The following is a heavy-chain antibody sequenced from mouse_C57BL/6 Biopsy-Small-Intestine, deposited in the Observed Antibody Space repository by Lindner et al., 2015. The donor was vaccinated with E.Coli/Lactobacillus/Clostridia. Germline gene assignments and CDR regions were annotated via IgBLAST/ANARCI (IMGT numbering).Heavy chain of an antibody. CDR3: ARREVYYFDY. CDR2: INPSTGTI. Sequence: VQLQESGPELVKSGTSVKISCKASGYSFTGNYMNWVKQSPEKSLEWIGEINPSTGTITYNQKFRAKATMTVDRSSSTVYIQFKSLTSEDSAVYYCARREVYYFDYWGQGTTLTVSS. CDR1: GYSFTGNY. V-gene: IGHV1-42*01. J-gene: IGHJ2*01.